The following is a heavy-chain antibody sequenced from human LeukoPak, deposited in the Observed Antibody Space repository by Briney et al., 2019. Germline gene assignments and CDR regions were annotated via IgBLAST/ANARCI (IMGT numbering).Heavy chain of an antibody. CDR2: ISGSGVST. J-gene: IGHJ4*02. Sequence: ETLSLTCAVYGGSFSGYYWSWIRQPPGKGLEWVSAISGSGVSTYYADSVKGQFTISRDNSKNTLYLQMNSLRAEDTAVYYCAKVRLYCSGGSSCYYHPFDYWGQGTLVTVSS. V-gene: IGHV3-23*01. CDR3: AKVRLYCSGGSSCYYHPFDY. CDR1: GGSFSGYY. D-gene: IGHD2-15*01.